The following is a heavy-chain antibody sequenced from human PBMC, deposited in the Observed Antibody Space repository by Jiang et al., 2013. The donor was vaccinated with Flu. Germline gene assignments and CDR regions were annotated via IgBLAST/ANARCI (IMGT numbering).Heavy chain of an antibody. D-gene: IGHD1-26*01. V-gene: IGHV1-2*02. J-gene: IGHJ6*03. Sequence: GAEVKKPGASVKVSCKTSGYSFPNYYIHWVRLAPGRGLEWMGYVNPNSGGTNCAQKFQGRVTVTSDTSITTAYMTLSGLRFDDTAIYYCVKEFDSGRYTRYYQYMGVWGNGTTVTVSS. CDR1: GYSFPNYY. CDR3: VKEFDSGRYTRYYQYMGV. CDR2: VNPNSGGT.